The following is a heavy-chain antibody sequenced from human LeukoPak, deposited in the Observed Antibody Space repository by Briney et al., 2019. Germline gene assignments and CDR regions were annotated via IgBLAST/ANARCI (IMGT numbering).Heavy chain of an antibody. Sequence: GGSLRLSCAASGFTFSSYGMHWVRQAPGKGLEWVAVIWYDGSNKYYADSVKGRFTISRDNSKSTLYLQMNSLRAEDTAVYYCARDLHYSSGWYVYYYYGMDVWGQGTTVTVSS. CDR1: GFTFSSYG. D-gene: IGHD6-19*01. V-gene: IGHV3-33*01. J-gene: IGHJ6*02. CDR2: IWYDGSNK. CDR3: ARDLHYSSGWYVYYYYGMDV.